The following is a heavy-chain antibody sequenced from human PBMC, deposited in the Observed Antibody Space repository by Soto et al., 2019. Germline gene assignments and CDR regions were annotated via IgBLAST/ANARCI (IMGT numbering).Heavy chain of an antibody. CDR2: INAGNDNT. V-gene: IGHV1-3*01. D-gene: IGHD1-26*01. CDR1: GYTLTTYV. J-gene: IGHJ4*02. CDR3: ARLNSGSYYGGQDY. Sequence: QVQLVQSGAEVKKPGASVKVSCKASGYTLTTYVMHWVRQAPGQRLEWMGWINAGNDNTNYAQKLQGRVTMTTDTSTSTAYMELRSLRSDDTAVYYCARLNSGSYYGGQDYWGQGTLVTVSS.